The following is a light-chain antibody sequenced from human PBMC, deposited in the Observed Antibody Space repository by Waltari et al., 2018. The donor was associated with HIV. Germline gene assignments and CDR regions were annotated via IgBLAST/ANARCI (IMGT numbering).Light chain of an antibody. CDR3: QSYDSRLHVV. V-gene: IGLV1-40*01. CDR1: SPNFGEGYH. Sequence: QSALTQPPSVSGAPGQRVTISCTGRSPNFGEGYHVHWYQQLPGTAPKLLIYGNSNRPSGVPDRFSGSKSGTSASLAITGLQAEDEADYYCQSYDSRLHVVFGGGTKLTVL. J-gene: IGLJ2*01. CDR2: GNS.